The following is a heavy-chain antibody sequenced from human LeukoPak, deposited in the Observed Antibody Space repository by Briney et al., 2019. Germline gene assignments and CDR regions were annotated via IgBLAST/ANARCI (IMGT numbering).Heavy chain of an antibody. V-gene: IGHV4-39*07. CDR3: ARGGYYGSGNDFRFDP. CDR1: GASISSSSYY. Sequence: PSETLSLTCTVSGASISSSSYYWGWIRQPPGKGLEWIGTIYYSGTTYHNPSLKSRVTISVDTSKNQFSLKLSSVTAADTAVYFCARGGYYGSGNDFRFDPWGQGTLVTVSS. J-gene: IGHJ5*02. CDR2: IYYSGTT. D-gene: IGHD3-10*01.